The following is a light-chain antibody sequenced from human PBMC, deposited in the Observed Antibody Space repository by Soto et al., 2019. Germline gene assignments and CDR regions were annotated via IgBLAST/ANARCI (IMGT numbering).Light chain of an antibody. Sequence: VMTQSPATLSVSPGDRDTLSCRASQSVSSSLAWYQQIPGQAPRLLIYDASTRATGIPARFGGSGSGTEFTLTISSLQSEDFAVSYCQHYNNWPPLTVGGGTKVELK. J-gene: IGKJ4*01. CDR3: QHYNNWPPLT. CDR2: DAS. CDR1: QSVSSS. V-gene: IGKV3-15*01.